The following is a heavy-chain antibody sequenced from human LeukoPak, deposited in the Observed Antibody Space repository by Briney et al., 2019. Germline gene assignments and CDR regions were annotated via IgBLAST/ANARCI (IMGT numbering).Heavy chain of an antibody. Sequence: SETLSLTCAVYGGSFSGYYWSWIRQPPRKELEWIGEINHSGSTNYNPSLKSRVTISVDTSKNQFSLKLSSVTAADTAVYYCAQLWLLNHYGMDVWGQGTTVTVSS. CDR1: GGSFSGYY. D-gene: IGHD5-18*01. CDR3: AQLWLLNHYGMDV. CDR2: INHSGST. V-gene: IGHV4-34*01. J-gene: IGHJ6*02.